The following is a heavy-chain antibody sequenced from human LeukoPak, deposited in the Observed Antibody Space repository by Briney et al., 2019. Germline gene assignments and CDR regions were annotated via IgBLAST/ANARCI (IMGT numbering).Heavy chain of an antibody. CDR1: RFTFSSYS. V-gene: IGHV3-21*01. D-gene: IGHD3-10*01. CDR3: ARGLLWFGEVPGDWFDP. CDR2: ISSSSSYI. J-gene: IGHJ5*02. Sequence: GGSLRLSCAASRFTFSSYSMNWVRQAPGKGLEWVSSISSSSSYIYYADSVKGRFTISRDNAKNSLYLQMNSLRAEDTAVYYCARGLLWFGEVPGDWFDPWGQGTLVTVSS.